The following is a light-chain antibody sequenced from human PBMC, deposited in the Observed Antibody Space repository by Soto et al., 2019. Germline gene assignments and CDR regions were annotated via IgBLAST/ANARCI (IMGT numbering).Light chain of an antibody. V-gene: IGLV2-8*01. CDR2: EVN. J-gene: IGLJ2*01. CDR3: SSYAGSKNFIL. Sequence: QSALTQPPSASGSPGQSVTISCTGTTSDVGGYNYVSWYQLHPGKVPKLIISEVNKRPSGVPDRFSGSKSGSTASLTVSGLQAEDEADYFCSSYAGSKNFILFGGGTKGTVL. CDR1: TSDVGGYNY.